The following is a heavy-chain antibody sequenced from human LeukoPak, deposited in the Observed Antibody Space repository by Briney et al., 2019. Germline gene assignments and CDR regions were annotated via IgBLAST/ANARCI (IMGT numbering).Heavy chain of an antibody. CDR2: INPNSGGT. Sequence: ASVKVSCKASGYTFTGYYMHWVRQAPGQGLEWMGWINPNSGGTNYAQKFQGRVTMTRDTSISTAYMELSRLRSDDTAVYYCARMGRSGYDYTSRYFDYWGQGTLVTVSS. D-gene: IGHD5-12*01. J-gene: IGHJ4*02. V-gene: IGHV1-2*02. CDR1: GYTFTGYY. CDR3: ARMGRSGYDYTSRYFDY.